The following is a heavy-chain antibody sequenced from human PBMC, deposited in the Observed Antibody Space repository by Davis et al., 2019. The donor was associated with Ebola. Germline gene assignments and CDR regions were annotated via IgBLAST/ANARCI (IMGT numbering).Heavy chain of an antibody. CDR1: GFTFSSYW. Sequence: HTGGSLRLSCAASGFTFSSYWMHWVRQAPGKGLVWVSRINSDGSSTSYADSVKGRFTISRDNAKNSLYLQMNSLRAEDTAVYYCARVEDSSSSRAFDYWGQGTLVTVSS. D-gene: IGHD6-6*01. J-gene: IGHJ4*02. CDR3: ARVEDSSSSRAFDY. V-gene: IGHV3-74*01. CDR2: INSDGSST.